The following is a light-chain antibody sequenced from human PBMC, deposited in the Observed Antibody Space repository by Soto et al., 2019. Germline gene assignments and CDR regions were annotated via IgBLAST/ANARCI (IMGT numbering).Light chain of an antibody. CDR1: SSNIGNHY. J-gene: IGLJ1*01. CDR3: AAWDDSLRGYV. Sequence: QSVLTQPPSTSETPGQRVTISCSGSSSNIGNHYVYWYQHLPGTAPKLLIYRSDQRPSGVPVRFSGSQSGTSGSLAISGLRSEDEADYYCAAWDDSLRGYVFGTGTKVTVL. V-gene: IGLV1-47*01. CDR2: RSD.